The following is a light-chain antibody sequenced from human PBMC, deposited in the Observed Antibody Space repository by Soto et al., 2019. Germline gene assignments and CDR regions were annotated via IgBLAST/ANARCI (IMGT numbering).Light chain of an antibody. CDR2: GAS. J-gene: IGKJ5*01. Sequence: EIVLTQSPGTLSLSPGERATLSCRASQSVNNNYLAWHQQKPGQAPRLLILGASTRATGIPARFSGSGSETEFTLTISSLQSEDFAVYYCQQYNNWPRTFGQGTRLEIK. CDR3: QQYNNWPRT. CDR1: QSVNNN. V-gene: IGKV3-15*01.